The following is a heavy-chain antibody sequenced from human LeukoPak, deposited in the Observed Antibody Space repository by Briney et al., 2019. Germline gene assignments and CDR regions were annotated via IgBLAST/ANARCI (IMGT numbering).Heavy chain of an antibody. CDR2: ISSSSSYI. CDR3: ARSAYYDRDFDY. Sequence: GGSLRLSCAASGFTFSSYSMNWVRQAPGKGLEWVSSISSSSSYIYYADSVKGRFTISRDNAKNSLYLQMNSLGAEDTAVYYCARSAYYDRDFDYWGQGTLVTVSS. CDR1: GFTFSSYS. D-gene: IGHD3-3*01. V-gene: IGHV3-21*01. J-gene: IGHJ4*02.